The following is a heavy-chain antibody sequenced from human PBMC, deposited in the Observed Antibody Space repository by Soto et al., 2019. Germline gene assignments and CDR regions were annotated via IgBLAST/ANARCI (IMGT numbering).Heavy chain of an antibody. CDR3: ARTTDQYYALDY. J-gene: IGHJ4*02. V-gene: IGHV1-69*02. D-gene: IGHD3-10*01. CDR1: GGTFSSYT. CDR2: IIPILGIA. Sequence: SVKVSCTASGGTFSSYTIIWVRRAPGQGLEWMGRIIPILGIANYAQKFQGRVTITADKSTSTAYMELSSLRSEDTAVYYCARTTDQYYALDYWGQGTLVTVSS.